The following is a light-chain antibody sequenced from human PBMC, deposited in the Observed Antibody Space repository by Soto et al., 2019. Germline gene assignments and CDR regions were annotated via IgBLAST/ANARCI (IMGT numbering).Light chain of an antibody. V-gene: IGLV2-23*01. CDR2: EGG. J-gene: IGLJ1*01. Sequence: QSALTQPASVSGSPRQSITISCTGTSSDVGSYNLVSWYQQHPGKAPKLMIYEGGKRPSGVSDRFSGSKSGNTASLTISGLQAEDDADYYCCSYAGSSTYVFGTGTKLTVL. CDR1: SSDVGSYNL. CDR3: CSYAGSSTYV.